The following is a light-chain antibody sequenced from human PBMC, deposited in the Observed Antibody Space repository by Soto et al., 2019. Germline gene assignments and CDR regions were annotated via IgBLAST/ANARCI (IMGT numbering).Light chain of an antibody. CDR2: DST. CDR3: QQRNVGPPIT. J-gene: IGKJ5*01. CDR1: QSIHTS. Sequence: VLTQSPATLSLSPGERATLSCRASQSIHTSLAWYQQKPGQPPRLVVYDSTLRANGVPDRFGGSRSGTGCTLTINNLEPEDFAVYYCQQRNVGPPITFGQGTRLEI. V-gene: IGKV3-11*01.